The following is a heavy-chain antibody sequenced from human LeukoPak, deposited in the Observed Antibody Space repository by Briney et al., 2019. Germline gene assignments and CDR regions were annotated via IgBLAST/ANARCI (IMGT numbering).Heavy chain of an antibody. CDR2: ISGGGGFT. CDR1: GFTFSSYA. D-gene: IGHD3-10*01. CDR3: AKDPYYGSGSSSLAFDY. V-gene: IGHV3-23*01. J-gene: IGHJ4*02. Sequence: PGGSLRLSCAASGFTFSSYAMSWVRQAPGKGLEWVSAISGGGGFTYYADSVKGRFTISRDNSKNTLFLQMNSLRAEDTAVYYCAKDPYYGSGSSSLAFDYWGQGTLVTVSS.